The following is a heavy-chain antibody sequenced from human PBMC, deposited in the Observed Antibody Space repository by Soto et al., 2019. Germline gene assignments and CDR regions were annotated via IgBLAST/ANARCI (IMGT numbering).Heavy chain of an antibody. V-gene: IGHV4-30-4*01. Sequence: QVQLQESGPGLVKPSQTLSLTCTVSGGSISTVNYWWSWIRQSPDMGLEGIGHIYNGGSTYNNPSLESRVTMSVDTSKNQLSLTLSSVSAADTAVYYCARGPSGDKVDSWGQGTLVTVSS. CDR3: ARGPSGDKVDS. CDR2: IYNGGST. D-gene: IGHD7-27*01. CDR1: GGSISTVNYW. J-gene: IGHJ4*02.